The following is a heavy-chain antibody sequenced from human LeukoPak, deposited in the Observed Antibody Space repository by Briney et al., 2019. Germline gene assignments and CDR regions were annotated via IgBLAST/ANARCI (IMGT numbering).Heavy chain of an antibody. CDR2: IYYNGNT. D-gene: IGHD2-21*01. J-gene: IGHJ4*02. Sequence: TSETLSLTCTVSGGSIRNYYWSWIRQPPGKGLEWLGYIYYNGNTRYNPSLKSRVSISVDTSRNQFSLRLSSVTVADTATYYCARVLDHGYSDYWGQGTLVTVSS. CDR1: GGSIRNYY. CDR3: ARVLDHGYSDY. V-gene: IGHV4-59*01.